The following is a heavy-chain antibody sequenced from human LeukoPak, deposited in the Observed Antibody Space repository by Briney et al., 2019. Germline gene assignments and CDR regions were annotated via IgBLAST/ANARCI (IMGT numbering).Heavy chain of an antibody. D-gene: IGHD6-19*01. Sequence: PGGSLRLSCAASGFTSRNYAMSSVRQAPGKGLEWVSGITGSAHITYHAGSVKGRFTISRDNPNNTLYLQMNSLRAEDTAVYYCAKAGSGWYGDSPSESWGQGILVTVSS. V-gene: IGHV3-23*01. CDR3: AKAGSGWYGDSPSES. CDR1: GFTSRNYA. J-gene: IGHJ5*02. CDR2: ITGSAHIT.